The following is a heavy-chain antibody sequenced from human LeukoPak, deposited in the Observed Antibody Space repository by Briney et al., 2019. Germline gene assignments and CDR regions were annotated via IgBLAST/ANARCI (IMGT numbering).Heavy chain of an antibody. D-gene: IGHD5-24*01. J-gene: IGHJ4*02. CDR2: ISWDGGST. Sequence: GGSLRLSCAASGFTFSSYGMSWVRQAPGKGLEWVSLISWDGGSTYNADSVKGRFTISRDNSKTSLYLQMNSLKTEDTALYYCAKDIEVATISGLDYWGQGTLVTVSS. CDR1: GFTFSSYG. CDR3: AKDIEVATISGLDY. V-gene: IGHV3-43*02.